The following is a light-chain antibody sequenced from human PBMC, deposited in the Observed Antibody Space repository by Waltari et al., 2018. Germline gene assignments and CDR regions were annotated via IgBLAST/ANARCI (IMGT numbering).Light chain of an antibody. V-gene: IGLV2-23*02. CDR3: CSYAGSSTWV. Sequence: QSALTQPASVSGSPGQSITISCPGTSRDGGGSNYVPWYQQHPGKAPKLMIYDVSKRPSGVSNRFSGSKSGNTASLTISGLQAEDEADYYCCSYAGSSTWVFGGGTKLTVL. CDR1: SRDGGGSNY. CDR2: DVS. J-gene: IGLJ3*02.